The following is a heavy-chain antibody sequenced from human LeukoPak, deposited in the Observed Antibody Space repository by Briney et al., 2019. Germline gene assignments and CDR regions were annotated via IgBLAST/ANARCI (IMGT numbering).Heavy chain of an antibody. D-gene: IGHD3-10*01. CDR3: ARDVQGSYYGSGSYSESYGMDV. V-gene: IGHV3-30*03. CDR1: GFTFSSYD. J-gene: IGHJ6*02. Sequence: GGSLRLSCAASGFTFSSYDMHWVRQAPGKGLEWVAVISHDGNDRYYADSVKGRFTVSRDHSKSTLYLQMNSLRAEDTAVYYCARDVQGSYYGSGSYSESYGMDVWGQGTTVTVSS. CDR2: ISHDGNDR.